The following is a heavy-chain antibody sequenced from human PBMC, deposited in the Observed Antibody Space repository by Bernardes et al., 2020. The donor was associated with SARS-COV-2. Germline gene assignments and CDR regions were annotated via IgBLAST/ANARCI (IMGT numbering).Heavy chain of an antibody. Sequence: ASVKVSCKVSGYTLTELSMHWVRQAPGKGIEWMGGFDPEDGETIYAQKFQGRVTMTEDTSTDTAYMELSSLRSEDTAVYYCATVSSGSYYPHYFDYWGQGTLVTVSS. V-gene: IGHV1-24*01. J-gene: IGHJ4*02. CDR3: ATVSSGSYYPHYFDY. CDR1: GYTLTELS. CDR2: FDPEDGET. D-gene: IGHD1-26*01.